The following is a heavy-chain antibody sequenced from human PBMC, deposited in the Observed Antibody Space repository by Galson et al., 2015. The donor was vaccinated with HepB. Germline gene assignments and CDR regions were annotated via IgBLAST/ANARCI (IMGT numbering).Heavy chain of an antibody. CDR1: GFTFSSYA. Sequence: SLRLSCAASGFTFSSYAMHWVRQGPGKGLEWVAAISYDGSNKYYADSMKGRFTISRDNSKTTLYLQMNSLRAEDTAVYYCARDRMRWLLLQNAFDIWGQGTVVTVSS. J-gene: IGHJ3*02. CDR2: ISYDGSNK. CDR3: ARDRMRWLLLQNAFDI. V-gene: IGHV3-30*04. D-gene: IGHD3-22*01.